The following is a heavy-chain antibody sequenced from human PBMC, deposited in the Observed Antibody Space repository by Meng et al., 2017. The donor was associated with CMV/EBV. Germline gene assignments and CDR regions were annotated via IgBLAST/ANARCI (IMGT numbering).Heavy chain of an antibody. J-gene: IGHJ5*02. D-gene: IGHD5-12*01. Sequence: GGSLRLSCKGSGYSFTSYWIGWVRQMPGKGLEWMGIIYPGDSDTRYSPSFQGQVTISADKSITTAYLQWSSLKASDTAMYYCARHGGIYSGYDNNWFDPWGQGTLVTVSS. CDR3: ARHGGIYSGYDNNWFDP. CDR1: GYSFTSYW. CDR2: IYPGDSDT. V-gene: IGHV5-51*01.